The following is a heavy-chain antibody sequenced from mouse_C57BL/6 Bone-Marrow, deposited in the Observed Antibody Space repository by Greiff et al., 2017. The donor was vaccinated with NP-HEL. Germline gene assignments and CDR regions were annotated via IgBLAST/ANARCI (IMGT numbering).Heavy chain of an antibody. D-gene: IGHD1-1*01. CDR3: TTSITPVRLYARDG. Sequence: EVQLQQSGAELVRPGASVKLSCTASGFNIKDYYMHWVKQRPEQGLEWIGRIDPEDGDTEYAPKFQGKATMTADTSSTTAYLQLSSLTSEDTAVYYCTTSITPVRLYARDGWGQGTSVTVSS. V-gene: IGHV14-1*01. J-gene: IGHJ4*01. CDR1: GFNIKDYY. CDR2: IDPEDGDT.